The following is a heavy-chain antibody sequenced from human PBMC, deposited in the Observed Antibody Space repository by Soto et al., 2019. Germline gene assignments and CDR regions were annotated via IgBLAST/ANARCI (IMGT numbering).Heavy chain of an antibody. J-gene: IGHJ5*01. V-gene: IGHV4-31*03. CDR1: GGSLREFGHF. CDR2: STYTGVT. CDR3: ATDSGGPSLNRFDS. Sequence: SETLSLTCTVSGGSLREFGHFWTWIRQRPGRGLEWIGYSTYTGVTYYSPSLQSRISISVDTSKNQFSLTLNSVTAADTAVYYWATDSGGPSLNRFDSWGHGTLVTVSS. D-gene: IGHD3-16*01.